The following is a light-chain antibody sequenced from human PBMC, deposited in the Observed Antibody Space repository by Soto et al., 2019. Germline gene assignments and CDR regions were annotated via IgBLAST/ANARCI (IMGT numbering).Light chain of an antibody. CDR3: QLFGRSPLYA. CDR1: QSVTSSY. J-gene: IGKJ2*01. V-gene: IGKV3-20*01. Sequence: EIVLTQSPGTLSLSPGERATLSCRASQSVTSSYLTWYQQKPGQAPRLLILRASTRATGIPDRFSGSGSGIDFTLTISTLEPEDFAVYYCQLFGRSPLYAFGQGTKLEI. CDR2: RAS.